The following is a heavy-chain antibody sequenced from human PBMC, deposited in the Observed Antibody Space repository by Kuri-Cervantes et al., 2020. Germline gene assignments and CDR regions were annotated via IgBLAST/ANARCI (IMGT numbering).Heavy chain of an antibody. V-gene: IGHV2-5*02. CDR1: GFSLSTSGVG. D-gene: IGHD2-21*01. CDR3: AHRHSAGAFDI. CDR2: IYWDDDN. J-gene: IGHJ3*02. Sequence: SGPTLVKPTQTLTLTCTFSGFSLSTSGVGVGWIRQPPVQALEWLALIYWDDDNRYSPSLKSRLTNTKDTSKNQVVLTMTNMDPVDTATYYVAHRHSAGAFDIWGQGTMVTVSS.